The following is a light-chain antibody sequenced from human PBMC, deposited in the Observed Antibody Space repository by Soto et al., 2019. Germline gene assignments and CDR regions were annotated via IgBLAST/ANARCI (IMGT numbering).Light chain of an antibody. CDR1: SSDVGGYNY. V-gene: IGLV2-8*01. Sequence: QSALTQPPSASGSPGQSVTISCTGTSSDVGGYNYVSWYQQHRGKAPKLMIYEVSKRPSGVPDRFSGSKSGNTASLTVSGLQAEDEADYYCSSYAGSNNFGVFGGGTKLTVL. CDR2: EVS. CDR3: SSYAGSNNFGV. J-gene: IGLJ2*01.